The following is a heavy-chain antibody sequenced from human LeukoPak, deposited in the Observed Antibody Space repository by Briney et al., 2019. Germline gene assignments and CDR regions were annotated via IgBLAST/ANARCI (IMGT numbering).Heavy chain of an antibody. V-gene: IGHV1-46*01. CDR1: GYTFTSYY. CDR2: INPSGGST. J-gene: IGHJ5*02. Sequence: ASVKVSCKASGYTFTSYYMHWVRQAPGQGLEWMGIINPSGGSTSYAQKFQGRVTMTRDTSTSTVYMELSSLRSEDTAVYYCARDMNWNSRGRWFDPWGQGTLVTVSS. D-gene: IGHD1-7*01. CDR3: ARDMNWNSRGRWFDP.